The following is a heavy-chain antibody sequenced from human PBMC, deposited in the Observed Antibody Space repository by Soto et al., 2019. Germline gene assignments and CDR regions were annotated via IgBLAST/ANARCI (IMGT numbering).Heavy chain of an antibody. CDR2: IYFTGNT. D-gene: IGHD6-25*01. Sequence: SETLSLTCSASGGSITSSSHFWGWARQPPGKGLEWIGTIYFTGNTYYTPSLKSRLTMSIDTSKNEFSLRLNSVTAADTAVYYCAGQTFTIAAASYGRSNWFDPWGPGTLVTVSS. CDR1: GGSITSSSHF. V-gene: IGHV4-39*01. J-gene: IGHJ5*02. CDR3: AGQTFTIAAASYGRSNWFDP.